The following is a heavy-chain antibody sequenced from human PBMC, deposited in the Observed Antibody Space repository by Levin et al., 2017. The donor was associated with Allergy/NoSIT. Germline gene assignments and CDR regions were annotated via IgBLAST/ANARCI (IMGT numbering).Heavy chain of an antibody. Sequence: GESLKISCKASGYTFTSYDINWVRQATGQGLEWMGWMNPNSGNTGYAQKFQGRVTMTRNTSISTAYMELSSLRSEDTAVYYCAREVRGGIIPRVSRYYGMDVWGQGTTVTVSS. CDR1: GYTFTSYD. J-gene: IGHJ6*02. CDR2: MNPNSGNT. V-gene: IGHV1-8*01. CDR3: AREVRGGIIPRVSRYYGMDV. D-gene: IGHD2-21*01.